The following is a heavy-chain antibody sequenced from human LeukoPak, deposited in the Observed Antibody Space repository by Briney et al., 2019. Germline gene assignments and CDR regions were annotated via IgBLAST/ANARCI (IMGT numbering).Heavy chain of an antibody. J-gene: IGHJ4*02. CDR3: ARNGLLYSSSWYPDY. V-gene: IGHV3-7*01. D-gene: IGHD6-13*01. CDR1: GFTFSSYG. CDR2: IKQDGSVK. Sequence: GGSLRLSCAASGFTFSSYGMHWVRQAPGKGLEWVANIKQDGSVKYYVDSVKGRFTISRDNAKNSLYLQMDSLRAEDTAVYYCARNGLLYSSSWYPDYWGQGTLVTVSS.